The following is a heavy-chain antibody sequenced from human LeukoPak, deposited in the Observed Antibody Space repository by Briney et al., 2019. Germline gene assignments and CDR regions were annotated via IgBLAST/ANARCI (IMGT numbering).Heavy chain of an antibody. CDR2: IRYDGSNK. V-gene: IGHV3-30*02. J-gene: IGHJ4*02. CDR3: ANERSTGATEFDY. CDR1: GFTFSSYG. D-gene: IGHD1-26*01. Sequence: GGSLRLSCAASGFTFSSYGMHWVRQAPGKGLEWVAFIRYDGSNKYYADSVKGRFTISRDNSKNTLYLQMNSLRAEDTAVYYCANERSTGATEFDYWGQGTLVTVSS.